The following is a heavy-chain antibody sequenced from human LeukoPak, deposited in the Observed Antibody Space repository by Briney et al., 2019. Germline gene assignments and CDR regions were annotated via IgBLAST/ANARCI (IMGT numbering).Heavy chain of an antibody. D-gene: IGHD6-13*01. CDR1: PGAITKHF. Sequence: SETLSLTCTFSPGAITKHFGSWIRQAPGKGLEWLGYISDTGNINYSPSLRGRLTISLDTSKNQFTLRLTSVTAADTAVYYCARERTGSSSGFDYWGQGTLVTVSS. J-gene: IGHJ4*02. V-gene: IGHV4-59*11. CDR3: ARERTGSSSGFDY. CDR2: ISDTGNI.